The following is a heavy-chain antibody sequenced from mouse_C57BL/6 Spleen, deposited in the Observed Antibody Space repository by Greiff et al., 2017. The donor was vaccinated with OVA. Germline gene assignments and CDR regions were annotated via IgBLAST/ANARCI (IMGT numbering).Heavy chain of an antibody. J-gene: IGHJ1*03. Sequence: VQLQQPGTELVKPGASVKLSCKASGYTFTSYWMHWVKQRPGQGLEWIGNINPSNGGTNYNAKFKSKATLTVDKSSSTAYMQLSSLTSEDSAVYYCARRDGNYYWYFDVWGTGTTVTVSS. CDR2: INPSNGGT. D-gene: IGHD2-1*01. V-gene: IGHV1-53*01. CDR1: GYTFTSYW. CDR3: ARRDGNYYWYFDV.